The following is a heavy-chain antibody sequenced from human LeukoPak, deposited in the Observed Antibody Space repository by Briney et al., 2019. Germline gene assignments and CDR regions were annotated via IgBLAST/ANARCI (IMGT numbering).Heavy chain of an antibody. D-gene: IGHD2-2*01. CDR2: INPDTGGT. V-gene: IGHV1-2*02. CDR1: GYTFTGYY. Sequence: ASVKVSCKASGYTFTGYYMHWVRQAPGQGVEWMGWINPDTGGTSYAQRFQGRVTMTRDTSISTAYMELSRLTSDDTAVYYCARGGEVCSSTSCYRGHEYWGQGTLVTVSS. CDR3: ARGGEVCSSTSCYRGHEY. J-gene: IGHJ4*02.